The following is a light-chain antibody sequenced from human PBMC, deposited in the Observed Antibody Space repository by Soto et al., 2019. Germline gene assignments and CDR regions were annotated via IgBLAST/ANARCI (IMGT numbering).Light chain of an antibody. CDR3: QQSYSTPLT. V-gene: IGKV1-39*01. Sequence: MTQSPLSLPVTPGEPASISCRSSQSLLHSNGNNYLDWYLQKPGKAHKLLIYAAYSLQSGVQSRFSGSGSGTDFTLTIRSLQPEDFATYYCQQSYSTPLTFGGGTKVDIK. J-gene: IGKJ4*01. CDR1: QSLLHSNGNNY. CDR2: AAY.